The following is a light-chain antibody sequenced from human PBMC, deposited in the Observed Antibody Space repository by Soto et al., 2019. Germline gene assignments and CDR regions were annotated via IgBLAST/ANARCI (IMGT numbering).Light chain of an antibody. CDR1: QSISTW. CDR2: KAS. J-gene: IGKJ1*01. V-gene: IGKV1-5*03. Sequence: DIQMTQSTSTLSASVGDRFTITFLASQSISTWLAWYQQEPGKAPKLLIHKASSLQSGVPSRFSGSGSGTEFTLTISSLQPDDFATYYCQQYNSYSWTFGQGTKVDIK. CDR3: QQYNSYSWT.